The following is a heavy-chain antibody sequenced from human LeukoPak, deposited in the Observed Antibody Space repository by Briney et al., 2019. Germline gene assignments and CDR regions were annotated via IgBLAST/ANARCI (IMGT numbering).Heavy chain of an antibody. CDR3: AKDRRATMTTGNLNAFDI. CDR2: ISSSGSTI. Sequence: GGSLRLSCAASGFTFSDYYMSWIRQAPVKGLEWVSYISSSGSTIYYADSVKGRFTISRDNAKNSLYLQMNSLRAEDTAVYYCAKDRRATMTTGNLNAFDIWGQGTMVTLSS. J-gene: IGHJ3*02. V-gene: IGHV3-11*04. CDR1: GFTFSDYY. D-gene: IGHD4-17*01.